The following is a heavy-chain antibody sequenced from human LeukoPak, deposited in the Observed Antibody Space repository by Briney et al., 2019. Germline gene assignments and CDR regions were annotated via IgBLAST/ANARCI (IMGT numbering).Heavy chain of an antibody. CDR2: IKTETDGGTT. CDR1: GXSFSRAW. V-gene: IGHV3-15*01. CDR3: TTAYGSGSYWAY. Sequence: GGSLRLSCAASGXSFSRAWMSWVRQAPGKGLEWVGRIKTETDGGTTDYAAPVKGRFTISRDDSRNTLFLQMNSLKTEDTAVYYCTTAYGSGSYWAYWGPGTLVSVSS. D-gene: IGHD3-10*01. J-gene: IGHJ4*02.